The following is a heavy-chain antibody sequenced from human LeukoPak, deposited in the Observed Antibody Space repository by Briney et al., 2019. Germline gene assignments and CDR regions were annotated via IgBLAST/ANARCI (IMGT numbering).Heavy chain of an antibody. Sequence: GGSLRLSCAASGFTFTTYWMSWVRQFPGKGLQWVANINQDGTEKYYVDSVKGRFTISRDNAKNSLHLQMNSLRVEDTAVYYCARDEVPYYYDSSGSADAFDIWGQGTMVTVSS. V-gene: IGHV3-7*01. J-gene: IGHJ3*02. D-gene: IGHD3-22*01. CDR2: INQDGTEK. CDR3: ARDEVPYYYDSSGSADAFDI. CDR1: GFTFTTYW.